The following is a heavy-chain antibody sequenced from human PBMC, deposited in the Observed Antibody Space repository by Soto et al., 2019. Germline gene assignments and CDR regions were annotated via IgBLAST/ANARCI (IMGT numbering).Heavy chain of an antibody. J-gene: IGHJ4*02. D-gene: IGHD3-22*01. CDR2: ISYDGSNK. CDR3: ARDRDSSGYYFRASVTDY. V-gene: IGHV3-30-3*01. Sequence: GGSLRLSCAASGFTFSSYAMHWVRQAPGKGLEWVAVISYDGSNKYYADSVKGRFTISRDNSKNTLYLQMNSLRAEDTAVYYCARDRDSSGYYFRASVTDYWGQGTLVTVS. CDR1: GFTFSSYA.